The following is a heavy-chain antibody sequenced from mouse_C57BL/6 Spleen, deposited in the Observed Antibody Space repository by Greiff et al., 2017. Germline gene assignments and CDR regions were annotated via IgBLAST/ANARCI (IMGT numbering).Heavy chain of an antibody. CDR2: IHPNSGST. Sequence: QVQLKQPGAELVKPGASVMLSCKASGYTFTSYWMHWVKQRPGQGLEWIGMIHPNSGSTNYNEKFKSKATLTVDKSSSTAYMQLSSLTSEDSAVYYGAREGYYDYAFAYWGQGTLVTVSA. J-gene: IGHJ3*01. D-gene: IGHD2-4*01. CDR3: AREGYYDYAFAY. CDR1: GYTFTSYW. V-gene: IGHV1-64*01.